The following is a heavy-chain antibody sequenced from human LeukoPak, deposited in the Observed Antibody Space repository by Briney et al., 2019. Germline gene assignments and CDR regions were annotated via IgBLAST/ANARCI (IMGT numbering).Heavy chain of an antibody. CDR1: GFTFSSYW. D-gene: IGHD1-20*01. CDR3: ARGYHFFDF. V-gene: IGHV3-7*05. CDR2: IKQDGSEK. Sequence: GGSLRLSCAASGFTFSSYWMSWVRQAPGKGLEWVANIKQDGSEKYYVDSVKGRFTVSRDNAKSSLYLQMNSLTAEDTAVYYCARGYHFFDFWGQGTLVTVSS. J-gene: IGHJ4*02.